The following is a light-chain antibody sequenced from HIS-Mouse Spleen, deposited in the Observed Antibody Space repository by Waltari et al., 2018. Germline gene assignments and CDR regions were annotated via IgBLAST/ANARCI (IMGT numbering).Light chain of an antibody. CDR1: QDISNY. CDR3: QQLNSYPPT. V-gene: IGKV1-33*01. Sequence: DIQMTQSPSSLSASVGDRVTITCQASQDISNYLNGYQQKPGKAPKLLIYDASNLETGVPSRFSGSGSGTEFTLTISSLQPEDFATYYCQQLNSYPPTFGQGTKVEIK. J-gene: IGKJ1*01. CDR2: DAS.